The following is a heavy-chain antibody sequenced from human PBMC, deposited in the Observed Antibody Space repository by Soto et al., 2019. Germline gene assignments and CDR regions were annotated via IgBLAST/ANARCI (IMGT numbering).Heavy chain of an antibody. D-gene: IGHD6-25*01. J-gene: IGHJ3*02. CDR1: GFTFSSYA. V-gene: IGHV3-23*01. Sequence: GGSLRLSCAASGFTFSSYAMIWVRQAPGKGLEWVSAISGSGGSTYYADSVRGRFTISRDNSKNTLYLQMNSLRAEDTAVYYCAKDIAALPHDIWGQGTMVTVSS. CDR2: ISGSGGST. CDR3: AKDIAALPHDI.